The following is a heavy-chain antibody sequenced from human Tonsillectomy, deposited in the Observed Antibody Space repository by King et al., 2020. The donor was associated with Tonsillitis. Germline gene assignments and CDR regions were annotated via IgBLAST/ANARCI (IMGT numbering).Heavy chain of an antibody. CDR1: GFTFSSYN. Sequence: VQLVESGGGLVNPGGSLRLSCAASGFTFSSYNMNWVRQAPGKGLEWGSSISSSSTYINYADSMKGRFTISRDNAKNSLYLQKNSLRAEDTAVYYCARGTTTGTPLYYFDYWGQGTLVTVSS. CDR3: ARGTTTGTPLYYFDY. V-gene: IGHV3-21*01. CDR2: ISSSSTYI. J-gene: IGHJ4*02. D-gene: IGHD4-17*01.